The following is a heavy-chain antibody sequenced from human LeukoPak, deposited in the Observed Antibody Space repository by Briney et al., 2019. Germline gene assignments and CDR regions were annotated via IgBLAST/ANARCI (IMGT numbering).Heavy chain of an antibody. CDR3: ARSYSSRGYYYYGMDV. J-gene: IGHJ6*02. CDR1: GGSISTYY. D-gene: IGHD6-13*01. V-gene: IGHV4-59*01. Sequence: SETLSLTCTVSGGSISTYYRSWIRQPPGKGLEWIGYIYYSGSTSYNPSLKSRVTISLDTSDNQFSLKLTSVTAADTAVYYCARSYSSRGYYYYGMDVWGQGTTVTVSS. CDR2: IYYSGST.